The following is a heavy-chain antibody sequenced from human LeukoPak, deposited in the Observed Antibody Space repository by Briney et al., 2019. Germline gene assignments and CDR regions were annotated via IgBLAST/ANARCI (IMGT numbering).Heavy chain of an antibody. D-gene: IGHD2-2*01. CDR1: GFTFSSYE. Sequence: GGSLRLSCAASGFTFSSYEMNWVRQAPGKGLEWVSYISSSGSTIYYADSVKGRFTISRDNSKNTLYLQMNNLRVEDTAMYYCARVLVVPSSADYLDYWGRGTLVTVSS. CDR2: ISSSGSTI. V-gene: IGHV3-48*03. CDR3: ARVLVVPSSADYLDY. J-gene: IGHJ4*02.